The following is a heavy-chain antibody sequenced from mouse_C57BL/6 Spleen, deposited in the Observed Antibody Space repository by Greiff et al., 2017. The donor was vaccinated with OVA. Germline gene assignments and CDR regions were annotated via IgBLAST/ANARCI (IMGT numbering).Heavy chain of an antibody. CDR1: GYTFTSYW. D-gene: IGHD1-1*01. CDR2: IYPGSGST. CDR3: ARDGDYYGSSLFAY. J-gene: IGHJ3*01. V-gene: IGHV1-55*01. Sequence: QVQLQQPGAELVKPGASVKMSCKASGYTFTSYWITWVKQRHGQGLEWIGDIYPGSGSTNYNEKFKSQATLTVDTYSSTAYMQLSSLTSEDSAVYYCARDGDYYGSSLFAYWGQGTLVTVSA.